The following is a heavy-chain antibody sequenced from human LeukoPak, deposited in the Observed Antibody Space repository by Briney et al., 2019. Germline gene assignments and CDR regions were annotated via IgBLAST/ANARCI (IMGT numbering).Heavy chain of an antibody. V-gene: IGHV1-46*01. CDR3: HSPGVIVHTGWFDP. CDR2: INPSGGST. Sequence: GASVKVSCKASGYTFTSYYMHWVRQAPGQGLEWMGIINPSGGSTSYAQKFQGRVTMTRDMSTSTVYMELSSLRSEDTAVYYCHSPGVIVHTGWFDPWGQGTLVTVSS. CDR1: GYTFTSYY. D-gene: IGHD3-16*02. J-gene: IGHJ5*02.